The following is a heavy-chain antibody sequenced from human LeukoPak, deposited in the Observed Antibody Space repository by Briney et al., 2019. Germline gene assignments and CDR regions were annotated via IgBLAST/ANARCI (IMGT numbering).Heavy chain of an antibody. V-gene: IGHV4-59*12. CDR3: ARSDSVLLWFGELLGWFDP. J-gene: IGHJ5*02. CDR1: GGSISTYY. Sequence: PSETLSLTCTVSGGSISTYYWSWIRQPPGKGLEWIGYIYYSGSTIYNPSLKSRVTISVDTSKNQFSLKLSSVTAADTAVYYCARSDSVLLWFGELLGWFDPWGQGTLVTVSS. CDR2: IYYSGST. D-gene: IGHD3-10*01.